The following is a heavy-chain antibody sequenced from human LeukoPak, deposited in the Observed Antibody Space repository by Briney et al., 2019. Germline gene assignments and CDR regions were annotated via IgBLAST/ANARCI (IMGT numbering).Heavy chain of an antibody. V-gene: IGHV3-23*01. CDR1: GFTFSSYA. D-gene: IGHD1-26*01. CDR2: ISGSGGST. Sequence: PGGSLRLSCAASGFTFSSYAMSWVRQAPGKGLEWVSAISGSGGSTYYADSVKGRFTISRDNSKNTLYLQMNSLRAEDTAVYYCAKDLGSGYYYGMDVWGQGPTVTVSS. J-gene: IGHJ6*02. CDR3: AKDLGSGYYYGMDV.